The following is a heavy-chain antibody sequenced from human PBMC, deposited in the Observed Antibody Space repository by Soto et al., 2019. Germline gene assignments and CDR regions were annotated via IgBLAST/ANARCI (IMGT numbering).Heavy chain of an antibody. D-gene: IGHD2-15*01. CDR2: INWNGGST. Sequence: EVQLVESGGGVVRPGGSLRLSCAASGFTFDDYGMSWVRQAPGKGLEWVSGINWNGGSTGYADSVKGRFTISRDNAKNSQYLQKNSLGAEDTSLYHCAREAQDYCSGGICSVLSYYYYYTDVWGKGTTVTVSS. CDR1: GFTFDDYG. CDR3: AREAQDYCSGGICSVLSYYYYYTDV. V-gene: IGHV3-20*01. J-gene: IGHJ6*03.